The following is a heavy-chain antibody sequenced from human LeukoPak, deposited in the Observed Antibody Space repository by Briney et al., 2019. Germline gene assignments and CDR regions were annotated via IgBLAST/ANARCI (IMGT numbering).Heavy chain of an antibody. CDR3: SREGASSGSFPGRWHFDF. J-gene: IGHJ2*01. V-gene: IGHV4-4*07. CDR2: IYASGST. CDR1: GGSISRYY. Sequence: SETLSLTCTVSGGSISRYYWSWIRQPAGKGLEWIGRIYASGSTTYNPSLKSRVTMSVDTSKSQFSLKLTSVTAADTAIYFCSREGASSGSFPGRWHFDFWGRGTLVTVSS. D-gene: IGHD1-26*01.